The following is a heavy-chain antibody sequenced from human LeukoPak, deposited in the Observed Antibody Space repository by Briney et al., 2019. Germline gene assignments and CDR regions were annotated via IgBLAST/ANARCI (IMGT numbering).Heavy chain of an antibody. D-gene: IGHD1-14*01. V-gene: IGHV4-4*07. CDR2: IYSSGST. CDR3: ARRTDY. Sequence: AGKGLEWIGHIYSSGSTNYNPSLKGRVTMSIDTSKNQFFLKLSSVTATDTAVYYCARRTDYWGQGTLVTVSS. J-gene: IGHJ4*02.